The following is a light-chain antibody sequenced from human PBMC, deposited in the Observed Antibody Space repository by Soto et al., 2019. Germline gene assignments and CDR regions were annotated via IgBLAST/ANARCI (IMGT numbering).Light chain of an antibody. Sequence: EIWFTQSSATLSLSPGERATPSCRASQSVSSYLAWYQQKPGQAPRLLIYDTSIRASGIPARFSGSGSGTDFTLTISRLEPEDFAVYYCQQYGSAPLTFGQGTKVDIK. V-gene: IGKV3-20*01. CDR3: QQYGSAPLT. J-gene: IGKJ1*01. CDR2: DTS. CDR1: QSVSSY.